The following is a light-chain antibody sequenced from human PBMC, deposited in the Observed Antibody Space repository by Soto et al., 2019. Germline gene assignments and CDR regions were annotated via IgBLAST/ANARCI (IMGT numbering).Light chain of an antibody. CDR2: EGS. CDR1: SSDVGSYNL. CDR3: CSYAGSSTWVV. V-gene: IGLV2-23*01. Sequence: QSALTQPASVSGSPGQSITISCTGTSSDVGSYNLVSWYQQHPGKAPKLMIYEGSKRPSGVSNRFSGSKSGNTASLTISGPQAEDEADYYCCSYAGSSTWVVFGGGTKLTVL. J-gene: IGLJ2*01.